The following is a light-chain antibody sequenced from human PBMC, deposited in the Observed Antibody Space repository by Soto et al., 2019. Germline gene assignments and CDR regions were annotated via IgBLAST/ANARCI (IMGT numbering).Light chain of an antibody. CDR2: ANN. CDR3: QSYASSLSGRMV. Sequence: QSVLTQPPSVSGAPGQRVTISCTGSSSNIGAGYAVHWYQQFPGTAPKLLIYANNNRPSGVPDRFSGSKSGTSASLAITGLQAADEADYYCQSYASSLSGRMVFGGGTKLTVL. CDR1: SSNIGAGYA. V-gene: IGLV1-40*01. J-gene: IGLJ3*02.